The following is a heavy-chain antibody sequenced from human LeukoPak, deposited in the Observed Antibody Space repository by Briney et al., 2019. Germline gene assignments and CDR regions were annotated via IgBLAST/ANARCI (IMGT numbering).Heavy chain of an antibody. J-gene: IGHJ5*02. CDR2: INPNSGGT. Sequence: ASVKVSCKASGYTFTGYYMHWVRQAPGQGLEWMGWINPNSGGTNYAQKFQGWVTMTRDTSINTAYMELSRLRSDDTAVYYCARGRQMGATSNWFDPWGQGTLVTVSS. D-gene: IGHD1-26*01. CDR1: GYTFTGYY. V-gene: IGHV1-2*04. CDR3: ARGRQMGATSNWFDP.